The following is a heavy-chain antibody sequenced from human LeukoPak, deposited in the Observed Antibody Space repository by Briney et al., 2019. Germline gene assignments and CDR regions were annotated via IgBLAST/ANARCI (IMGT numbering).Heavy chain of an antibody. CDR3: ARMAVAGTYTNYYFDY. V-gene: IGHV3-21*01. CDR2: ISSSSSYI. D-gene: IGHD6-19*01. J-gene: IGHJ4*02. CDR1: GFTFSSYS. Sequence: GGSLRLSCAASGFTFSSYSMNWVRQAPGKGLEWVSSISSSSSYIYYADSVKGRFTISRDNAKNSLYLQMNSLRAEDTAVYYCARMAVAGTYTNYYFDYWGQGTLVTVSS.